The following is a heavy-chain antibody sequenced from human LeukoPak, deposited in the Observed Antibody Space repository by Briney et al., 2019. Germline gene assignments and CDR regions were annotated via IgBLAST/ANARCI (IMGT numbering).Heavy chain of an antibody. Sequence: SETLSLTCTVSGGSISSSSYYWGWIRQPPGKGLELIGSIYYSGSTYYDPSLKSRVTISVDTSKNQFSLKLSSVTAADTAVYYCARVEVVVTANFDYWGQGTLVTVSS. CDR3: ARVEVVVTANFDY. V-gene: IGHV4-39*01. J-gene: IGHJ4*02. D-gene: IGHD2-21*02. CDR1: GGSISSSSYY. CDR2: IYYSGST.